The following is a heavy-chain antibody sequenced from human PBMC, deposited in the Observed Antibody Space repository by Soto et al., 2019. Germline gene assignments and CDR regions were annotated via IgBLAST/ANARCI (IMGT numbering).Heavy chain of an antibody. Sequence: AISGSGGSTYYADSVKGRFTISRDNSKNTLYLQMNSLRAEDTAVYYCAKDDYGDYRGWFDPWGQGTLVTVSS. J-gene: IGHJ5*02. V-gene: IGHV3-23*01. CDR2: ISGSGGST. CDR3: AKDDYGDYRGWFDP. D-gene: IGHD4-17*01.